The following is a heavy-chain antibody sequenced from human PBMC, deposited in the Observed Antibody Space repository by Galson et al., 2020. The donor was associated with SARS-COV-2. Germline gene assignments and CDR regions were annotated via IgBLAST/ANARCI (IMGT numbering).Heavy chain of an antibody. J-gene: IGHJ4*02. CDR3: TTEDLGYCSSTSCQRGFDY. D-gene: IGHD2-2*01. CDR2: IKSKTDGGTT. CDR1: GFTFSNAW. V-gene: IGHV3-15*01. Sequence: GGSLRLSCAASGFTFSNAWMSWVRQAPGKGLEWVGRIKSKTDGGTTDYAAPVKGRFTISRDDSKNTLYLQMNSLKTEDTAVYYCTTEDLGYCSSTSCQRGFDYWGQGTLVTVSS.